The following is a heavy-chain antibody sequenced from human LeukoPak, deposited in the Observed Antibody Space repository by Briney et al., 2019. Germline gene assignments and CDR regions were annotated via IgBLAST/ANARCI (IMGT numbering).Heavy chain of an antibody. CDR2: INHSGST. V-gene: IGHV4-34*01. D-gene: IGHD6-19*01. CDR3: ARAMPYFYGSIAVPGTIDY. J-gene: IGHJ4*02. CDR1: GETFIHNF. Sequence: SETPSLTCAVYGETFIHNFWTWIRQPPGKGLEWIGQINHSGSTYYNPSLKSRVTILVDTSKNQFSLKLTSVTAADTAVYYCARAMPYFYGSIAVPGTIDYWGQGILVTVSS.